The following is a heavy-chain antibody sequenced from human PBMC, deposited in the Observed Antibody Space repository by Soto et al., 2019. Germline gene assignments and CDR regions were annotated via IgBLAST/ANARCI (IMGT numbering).Heavy chain of an antibody. CDR1: GGTFSNYA. D-gene: IGHD3-10*02. CDR3: ARSRSAGYVYFDS. Sequence: QVQLEQSGAEVKKPGSSVKDSCKASGGTFSNYAISWVRQAPGQGLEWMGGIIPIFGTANYAQKLQDRVTITADESTSTAYMELSSLRSDDTAVYYCARSRSAGYVYFDSWGQGTLVTVSS. V-gene: IGHV1-69*12. J-gene: IGHJ4*02. CDR2: IIPIFGTA.